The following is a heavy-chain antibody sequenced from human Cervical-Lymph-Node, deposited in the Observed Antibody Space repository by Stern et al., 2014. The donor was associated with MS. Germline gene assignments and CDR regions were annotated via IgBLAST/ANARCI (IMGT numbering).Heavy chain of an antibody. D-gene: IGHD1-26*01. J-gene: IGHJ4*02. CDR2: IYSGGST. CDR3: ARVRPAQWELPYYFDY. Sequence: EVQLVESGGGLIQPGGSLRLSCAASGFTVSSNYMSWVRQAPGKGLEWVSVIYSGGSTYYADSVKGRCTISRDNSKNTLYLQMNSLRAEDTAVYYCARVRPAQWELPYYFDYWGQGTLVTVSS. CDR1: GFTVSSNY. V-gene: IGHV3-53*01.